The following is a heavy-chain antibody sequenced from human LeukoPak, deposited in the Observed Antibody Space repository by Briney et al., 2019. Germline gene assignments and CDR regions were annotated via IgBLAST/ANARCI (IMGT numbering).Heavy chain of an antibody. CDR2: ISAYNGNT. CDR3: AREPLLRYENDAFDI. Sequence: GASVKVSCKASGYTFTSYGISWVRQAPGQGLEWMGWISAYNGNTNYAQKLQGRVTMTTDTSTSTAYMELRSLRSDDTAVYYCAREPLLRYENDAFDIWGQGTMVTASS. CDR1: GYTFTSYG. V-gene: IGHV1-18*01. J-gene: IGHJ3*02. D-gene: IGHD3-9*01.